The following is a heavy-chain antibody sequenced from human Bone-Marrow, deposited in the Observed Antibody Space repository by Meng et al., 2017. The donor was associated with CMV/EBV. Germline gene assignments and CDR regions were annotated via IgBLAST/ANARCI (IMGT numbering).Heavy chain of an antibody. CDR3: ARTSQSSVLYPTPFEY. Sequence: SLNISCAASGFTFSSYAMHWVRQAPGKGQEWVAVRSYDGSNKYYADSVKGRFTITRDNSKNTLYLQINSLPADYTAVYYCARTSQSSVLYPTPFEYWGQGTLVTVSS. D-gene: IGHD6-25*01. J-gene: IGHJ4*02. CDR1: GFTFSSYA. V-gene: IGHV3-30-3*01. CDR2: RSYDGSNK.